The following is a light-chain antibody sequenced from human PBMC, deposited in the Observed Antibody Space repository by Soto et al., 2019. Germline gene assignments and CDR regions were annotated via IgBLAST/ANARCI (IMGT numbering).Light chain of an antibody. Sequence: AIPMTQSPSSLYASVGDRVTITCRASQAISNDLGWYQQKPGKAPKLLIYAASSLQRGVPSRFSGSGSGTDFTLTISSLQPEDFATYYCLQDYNYPWTFGQGTEVEIK. CDR2: AAS. V-gene: IGKV1-6*01. J-gene: IGKJ1*01. CDR1: QAISND. CDR3: LQDYNYPWT.